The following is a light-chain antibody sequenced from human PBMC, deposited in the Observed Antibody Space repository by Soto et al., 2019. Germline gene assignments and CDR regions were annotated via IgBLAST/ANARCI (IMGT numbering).Light chain of an antibody. V-gene: IGKV1-5*01. J-gene: IGKJ2*01. CDR3: HSSG. CDR2: DAS. Sequence: DSQLNQKKTTLSASVGDEVTITCRASQTISRWLAWYQQKPGRAPKLLIYDASTLESGVPSRFSGSGSETEFSLTISRLQPDDFAASFCHSSGFG. CDR1: QTISRW.